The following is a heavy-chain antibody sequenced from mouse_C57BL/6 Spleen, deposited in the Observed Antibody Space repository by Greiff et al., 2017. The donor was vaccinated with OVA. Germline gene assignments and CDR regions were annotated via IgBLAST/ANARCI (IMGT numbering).Heavy chain of an antibody. CDR3: ARSGYDYGSWFAY. Sequence: VQLQQSGAELVRPGASVKLSCKASGYTFTDYYINWVKQRPGQGLEWIARIYPGSGNTYYNEKFKGKARLTAEKSSSTAYMQLSSLTSEDSAVYFCARSGYDYGSWFAYWGQGTLVTVSA. J-gene: IGHJ3*01. CDR1: GYTFTDYY. CDR2: IYPGSGNT. D-gene: IGHD2-4*01. V-gene: IGHV1-76*01.